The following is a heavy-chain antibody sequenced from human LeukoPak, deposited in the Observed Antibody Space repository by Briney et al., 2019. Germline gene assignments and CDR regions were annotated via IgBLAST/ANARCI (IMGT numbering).Heavy chain of an antibody. Sequence: GGCLRLSCAASGFTFSSYSMNWVRQAPGKGLEWRAFIRYDGSNKSYTDSVKGRFTISKDNSKHTLYLQMNSLRGEDTAVYYCAKEIYDSSGYYFDYWGQGTLVTVSS. V-gene: IGHV3-30*02. D-gene: IGHD3-22*01. CDR2: IRYDGSNK. CDR1: GFTFSSYS. J-gene: IGHJ4*02. CDR3: AKEIYDSSGYYFDY.